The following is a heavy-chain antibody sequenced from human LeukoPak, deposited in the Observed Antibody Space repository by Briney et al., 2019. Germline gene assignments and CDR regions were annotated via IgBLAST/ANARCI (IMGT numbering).Heavy chain of an antibody. CDR2: INSDGSHT. J-gene: IGHJ4*02. V-gene: IGHV3-74*01. CDR3: ARPSYGTNSWVDY. D-gene: IGHD2-8*01. CDR1: GFTFSSYW. Sequence: GGSLRLSCAASGFTFSSYWMHCVRQAPGKGLVWVSRINSDGSHTTYADSVKGRFTISRDNAKNTLYLQMNSLRAEDAAVYYCARPSYGTNSWVDYWGQGTLVTVSS.